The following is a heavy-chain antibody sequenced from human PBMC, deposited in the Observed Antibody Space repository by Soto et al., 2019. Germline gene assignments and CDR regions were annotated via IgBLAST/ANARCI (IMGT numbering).Heavy chain of an antibody. V-gene: IGHV4-28*01. D-gene: IGHD6-13*01. J-gene: IGHJ4*02. CDR3: GMLRGSSFFDY. CDR1: GHSISSGIW. CDR2: VYSRGHT. Sequence: QVQLQESGPGLVKPSDTLSLTCAVSGHSISSGIWWGWVRQPPGKGLEWIGSVYSRGHTYYNPSLESRVTMSVDTSKNQHSLMLTSVTDADTAVYYSGMLRGSSFFDYWGQGILVTVSS.